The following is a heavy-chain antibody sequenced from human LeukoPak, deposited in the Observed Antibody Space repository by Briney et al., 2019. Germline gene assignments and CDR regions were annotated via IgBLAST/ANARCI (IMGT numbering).Heavy chain of an antibody. CDR1: GGSFSGYY. V-gene: IGHV4-34*01. J-gene: IGHJ4*02. D-gene: IGHD6-19*01. Sequence: SETLSLTCAVYGGSFSGYYWSWIRQPPGKGLEWIGEINHSGSTNYNPSLKGRVTISVDTSKNQFSLKLSSVTAADTAVYYCARRPRFSSGWYPPFDYWGQGTLVTVSS. CDR2: INHSGST. CDR3: ARRPRFSSGWYPPFDY.